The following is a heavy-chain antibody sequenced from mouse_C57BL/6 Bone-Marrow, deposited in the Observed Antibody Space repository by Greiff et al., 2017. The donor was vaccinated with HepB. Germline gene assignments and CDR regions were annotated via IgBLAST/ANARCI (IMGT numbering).Heavy chain of an antibody. J-gene: IGHJ2*01. CDR1: GFTFSDYG. V-gene: IGHV5-17*01. CDR2: ISSGSSTI. D-gene: IGHD1-1*01. CDR3: AKLYYYGSSPHFDY. Sequence: EVMLVESGGGLVKPGGSLKLSCAASGFTFSDYGMHWVRQAPEKGLEWVAYISSGSSTIYYADTVKGRFTISRDNAKNSLFLQMTSLRSEDTAMYYCAKLYYYGSSPHFDYWGQGTTLTVSS.